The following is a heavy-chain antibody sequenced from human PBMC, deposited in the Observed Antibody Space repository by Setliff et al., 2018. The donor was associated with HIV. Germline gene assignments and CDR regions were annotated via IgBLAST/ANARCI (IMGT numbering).Heavy chain of an antibody. D-gene: IGHD2-2*01. CDR1: GYSISSGYY. Sequence: SETLSLTCAVSGYSISSGYYWGWIRQPPGKGLEWIGSIYHSGSTYYNPSLKSRVTISVDTSKNQFSLKLSSATAADTAVYYCATRPTYCSSTSCFVYWGQGTLVTVSS. CDR2: IYHSGST. J-gene: IGHJ4*02. V-gene: IGHV4-38-2*01. CDR3: ATRPTYCSSTSCFVY.